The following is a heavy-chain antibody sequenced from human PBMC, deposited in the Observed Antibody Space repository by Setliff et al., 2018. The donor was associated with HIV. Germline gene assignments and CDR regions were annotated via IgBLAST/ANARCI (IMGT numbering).Heavy chain of an antibody. J-gene: IGHJ3*02. V-gene: IGHV4-61*09. Sequence: TLSLTCNVSGVSISSSLYYWSWIRQPAGMGLQWVGHIYTTGTTDYSPSVKSRASISVDASKNQFSLNLNSVTAADTAVYYCATLPWGFGGSRAFEIWGQGTTVTVSS. CDR1: GVSISSSLYY. D-gene: IGHD3-10*01. CDR2: IYTTGTT. CDR3: ATLPWGFGGSRAFEI.